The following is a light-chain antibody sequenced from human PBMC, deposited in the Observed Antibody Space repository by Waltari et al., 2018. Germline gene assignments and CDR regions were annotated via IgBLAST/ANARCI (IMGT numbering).Light chain of an antibody. CDR2: KAS. J-gene: IGKJ4*01. CDR1: QRINSW. CDR3: QQYNSYLCT. V-gene: IGKV1-5*03. Sequence: DIQMTQFPSTLSASVGDRLTITCRASQRINSWLAWYQQKPGKAPKLLIYKASSLESGVPSRFSGSGSGTEFTLTISSLQPDDFAIYYCQQYNSYLCTFGGGTKVEIK.